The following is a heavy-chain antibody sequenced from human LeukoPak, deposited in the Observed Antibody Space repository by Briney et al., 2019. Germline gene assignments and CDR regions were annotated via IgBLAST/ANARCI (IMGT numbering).Heavy chain of an antibody. CDR3: ARDPTTMIDVSYYFDF. D-gene: IGHD3-22*01. J-gene: IGHJ4*02. V-gene: IGHV4-34*01. CDR2: INHRGLT. Sequence: PETLSLTCAVYGTSFIGFHWNWIRQSPTKGLEWSWEINHRGLTNYNPSLKSRVTISIDISKNQFSLKLRSVTAADTGVYYCARDPTTMIDVSYYFDFWGQGTQVTVSS. CDR1: GTSFIGFH.